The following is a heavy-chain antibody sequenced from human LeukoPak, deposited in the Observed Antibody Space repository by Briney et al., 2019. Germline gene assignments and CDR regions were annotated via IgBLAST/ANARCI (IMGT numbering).Heavy chain of an antibody. D-gene: IGHD3-10*01. J-gene: IGHJ5*02. V-gene: IGHV3-48*03. CDR3: ARDSSLHYGSGP. Sequence: PGGSLRLSCAASGFTFSSYEMNWVRQAPGKGLEWVSYISSSGSTRHYTDSVKGRYTISRDNAKNSLYLQMNSLRAEDTAVYYCARDSSLHYGSGPWGQGTLVTVSS. CDR1: GFTFSSYE. CDR2: ISSSGSTR.